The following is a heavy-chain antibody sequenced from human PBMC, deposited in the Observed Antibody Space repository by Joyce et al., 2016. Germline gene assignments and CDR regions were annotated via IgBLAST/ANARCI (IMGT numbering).Heavy chain of an antibody. Sequence: QVQLQQWGAGLLKPSETLSLTCAVSGGPFRGFFWTWVRQPPGKVLEWIGDINNSGVTNYNPSIKTRVTFSVDTSKNQFSLKLTSLSAADTAVYYCARSQWLAPLMYWGQGTPVTVAS. CDR2: INNSGVT. J-gene: IGHJ4*02. CDR1: GGPFRGFF. CDR3: ARSQWLAPLMY. V-gene: IGHV4-34*01. D-gene: IGHD6-19*01.